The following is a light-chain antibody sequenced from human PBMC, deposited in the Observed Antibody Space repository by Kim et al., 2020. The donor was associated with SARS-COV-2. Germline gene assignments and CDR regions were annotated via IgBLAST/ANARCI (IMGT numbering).Light chain of an antibody. Sequence: FSPGESATLSCRASQSVSSSYLAWYQQKPGQAPRLLIYGASSRATGIPDRFSGSGSGTDFTLTISRLEPEDFAVYYCQQYGSSPGTFGQGTKLEI. CDR2: GAS. V-gene: IGKV3-20*01. J-gene: IGKJ2*01. CDR3: QQYGSSPGT. CDR1: QSVSSSY.